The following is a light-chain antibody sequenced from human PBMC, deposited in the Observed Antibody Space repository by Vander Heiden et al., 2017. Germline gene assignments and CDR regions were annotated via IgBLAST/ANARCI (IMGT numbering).Light chain of an antibody. Sequence: DIQMTQSPSSLSASVGGRVTITCRASQSISSYLNWYQQKPGKAPKLLSYAATSLQSGVPSRFSGSGSGTDFTLTISSLQPEDFATYYCQQSYSTPFTFGPGTKVDIK. V-gene: IGKV1-39*01. J-gene: IGKJ3*01. CDR3: QQSYSTPFT. CDR2: AAT. CDR1: QSISSY.